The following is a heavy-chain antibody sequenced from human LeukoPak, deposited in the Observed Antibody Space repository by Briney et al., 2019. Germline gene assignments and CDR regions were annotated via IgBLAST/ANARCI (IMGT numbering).Heavy chain of an antibody. CDR1: GFTFSDYY. V-gene: IGHV3-11*04. D-gene: IGHD2-2*02. Sequence: PGGSLRLSCAASGFTFSDYYMSWIRQAPGKGLEWVSYISSSGSTIYYADSVKGRFTISRDNAKNSLYLQMNSLRAEDTAVYYCARDRGYCSSTSCYSGYWGQGTLVTVSS. CDR2: ISSSGSTI. CDR3: ARDRGYCSSTSCYSGY. J-gene: IGHJ4*02.